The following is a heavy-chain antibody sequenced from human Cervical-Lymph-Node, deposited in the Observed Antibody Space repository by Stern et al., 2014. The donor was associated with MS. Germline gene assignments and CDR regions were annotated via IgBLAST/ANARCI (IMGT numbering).Heavy chain of an antibody. CDR2: IHPGDSET. D-gene: IGHD1-14*01. J-gene: IGHJ4*02. V-gene: IGHV5-51*01. Sequence: VQLGQSGAELIRPGESLKISCKGSGYKFSIYWIAWVRQMPGKGLEWMGIIHPGDSETRYSPSFQGQVTMSADKSTSTAYLQWSSLNAADTAMYFCARQTTAWASDVWGQGTLVTVSS. CDR3: ARQTTAWASDV. CDR1: GYKFSIYW.